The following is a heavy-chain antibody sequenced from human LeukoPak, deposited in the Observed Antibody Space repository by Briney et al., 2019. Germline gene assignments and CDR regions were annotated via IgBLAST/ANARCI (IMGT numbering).Heavy chain of an antibody. Sequence: GGSLRLSCAASGFTFSSYCMHWVRQAPGKGLEWVANIMQDGSDKYYVDSVKGRFTISRDNAKNSVYLQMNSLRDEDTAVYYCASGDYCAMDVWGQGTTVTVSS. CDR1: GFTFSSYC. CDR3: ASGDYCAMDV. J-gene: IGHJ6*02. CDR2: IMQDGSDK. V-gene: IGHV3-7*05.